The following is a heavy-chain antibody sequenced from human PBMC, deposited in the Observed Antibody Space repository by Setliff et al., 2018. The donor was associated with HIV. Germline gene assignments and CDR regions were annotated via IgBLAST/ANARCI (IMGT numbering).Heavy chain of an antibody. Sequence: GGPVKFSCKVSGYTLRELSMHWVRQAPGKGLEWMGGSDPEDGETIYAQKFQGRVTMTEDTSTDTAYMELRSLRSEATAVYYCATEFSLRSPYYYDSSGYYYWGQGTLVTVSS. CDR3: ATEFSLRSPYYYDSSGYYY. CDR2: SDPEDGET. J-gene: IGHJ4*02. V-gene: IGHV1-24*01. CDR1: GYTLRELS. D-gene: IGHD3-22*01.